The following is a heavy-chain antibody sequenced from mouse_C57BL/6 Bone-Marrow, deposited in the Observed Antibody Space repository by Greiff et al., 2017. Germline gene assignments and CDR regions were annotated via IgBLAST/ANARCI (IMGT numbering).Heavy chain of an antibody. CDR2: IRSKSNNYAT. V-gene: IGHV10-1*01. Sequence: EVKLMESGGGLVQPKGSLKLSCAASGFSFNTYAMNWVRQAPGKGLEWVARIRSKSNNYATYYADSVKDRFTISRDDSESMLYLQMNNLKTEDTAMYYCVRRSDYYGSSYMYYFDYWGQGTTLTVSS. CDR1: GFSFNTYA. D-gene: IGHD1-1*01. J-gene: IGHJ2*01. CDR3: VRRSDYYGSSYMYYFDY.